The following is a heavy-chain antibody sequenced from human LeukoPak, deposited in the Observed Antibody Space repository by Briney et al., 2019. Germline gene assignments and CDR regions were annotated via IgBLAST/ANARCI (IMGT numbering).Heavy chain of an antibody. Sequence: SQTLSLTCAVSGGSISSGGYSWSWIRQPPGKGLEWIGYIYHSGSTYYNPSLKSRVTISVDRSKNQFSLKLSSVTAADTAVYYCARGSYSMFDYWGQGTLVTVSS. V-gene: IGHV4-30-2*01. CDR2: IYHSGST. D-gene: IGHD1-26*01. CDR3: ARGSYSMFDY. J-gene: IGHJ4*02. CDR1: GGSISSGGYS.